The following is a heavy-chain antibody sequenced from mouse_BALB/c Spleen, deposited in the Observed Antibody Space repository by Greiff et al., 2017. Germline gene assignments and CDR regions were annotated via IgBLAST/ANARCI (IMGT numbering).Heavy chain of an antibody. Sequence: DVKLVESGGGLVQPGGSRKLSCAASGFTFSSFGMHWVRQAPEKGLEWVAYISSGSSTIYYADTVKGRFTISRDNPKNTLFLQMTSLRSEDTAMYYCARSRYYGSFAYWGQGTLVTVSA. CDR2: ISSGSSTI. D-gene: IGHD1-1*01. CDR3: ARSRYYGSFAY. CDR1: GFTFSSFG. V-gene: IGHV5-17*02. J-gene: IGHJ3*01.